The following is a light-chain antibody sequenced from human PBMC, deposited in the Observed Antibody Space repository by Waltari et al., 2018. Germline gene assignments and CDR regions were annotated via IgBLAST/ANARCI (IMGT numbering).Light chain of an antibody. J-gene: IGKJ1*01. CDR3: QQYNNWPWT. Sequence: ERVMTQSPATLSVSPGERATLSCRASQSVSNNLAWYQQKPGQAPRLLIYGASTKATDIPARFSGSGSATGFTLTFSSLQSEDFTVYYCQQYNNWPWTFGQGTKVEVK. CDR1: QSVSNN. CDR2: GAS. V-gene: IGKV3-15*01.